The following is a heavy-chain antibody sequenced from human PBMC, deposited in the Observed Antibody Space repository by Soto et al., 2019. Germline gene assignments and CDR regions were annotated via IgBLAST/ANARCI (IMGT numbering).Heavy chain of an antibody. D-gene: IGHD6-13*01. V-gene: IGHV1-69*13. Sequence: SVKVSCKASGGTFSSYTIAWVRQAPGQGLEWMGEIIPLFGTTNYVEKFQGRLTITADASTSTAYMELSSLRSEDTAMYYCARDSIAAVGTDYWGQGTLVTVSS. J-gene: IGHJ4*02. CDR2: IIPLFGTT. CDR1: GGTFSSYT. CDR3: ARDSIAAVGTDY.